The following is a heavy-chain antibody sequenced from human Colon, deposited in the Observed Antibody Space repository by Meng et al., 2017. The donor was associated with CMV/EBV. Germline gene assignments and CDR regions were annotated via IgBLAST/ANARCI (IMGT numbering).Heavy chain of an antibody. CDR3: ARDIGTTRYYYYYGIDV. J-gene: IGHJ6*02. Sequence: GESLKISCAASGFTFSTYEMNWVRQAPGKGLEWVSYISSSGNTIYHADSVKGRFTISRDNAKNSLYLQMNSLRAEDTAVYYCARDIGTTRYYYYYGIDVWGQGTTVTVSS. V-gene: IGHV3-48*03. D-gene: IGHD2-2*01. CDR1: GFTFSTYE. CDR2: ISSSGNTI.